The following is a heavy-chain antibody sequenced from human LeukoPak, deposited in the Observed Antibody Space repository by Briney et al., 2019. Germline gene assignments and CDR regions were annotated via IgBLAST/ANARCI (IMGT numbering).Heavy chain of an antibody. Sequence: GGSVTLSCAASGFTVSVSYMSWVCQSPQKGLEWVSLIYSGTKTYYSDSVKGLFTISRDNSKNTLYLQMNSLRAEDTAVYYCARGDGSFEYWGQGILVTVSS. V-gene: IGHV3-53*01. CDR1: GFTVSVSY. CDR3: ARGDGSFEY. CDR2: IYSGTKT. D-gene: IGHD5-24*01. J-gene: IGHJ4*02.